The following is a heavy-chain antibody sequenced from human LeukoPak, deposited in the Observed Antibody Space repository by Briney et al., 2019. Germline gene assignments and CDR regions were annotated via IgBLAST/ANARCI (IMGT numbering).Heavy chain of an antibody. V-gene: IGHV3-9*01. CDR3: AKDSYSAAGTNTWFDP. CDR2: ISWNSGSI. CDR1: GFTFDDYA. D-gene: IGHD6-13*01. J-gene: IGHJ5*02. Sequence: PGGSLRLSCAASGFTFDDYAMHWVRHAPGKGLEWVSGISWNSGSIGYADSVKGRFTISRDNAKNSLYLQMNSLRAEDTALYYCAKDSYSAAGTNTWFDPWGQGTLVAVSS.